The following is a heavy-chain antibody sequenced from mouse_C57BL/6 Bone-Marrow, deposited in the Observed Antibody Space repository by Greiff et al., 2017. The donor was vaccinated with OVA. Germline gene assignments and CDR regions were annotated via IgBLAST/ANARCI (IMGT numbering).Heavy chain of an antibody. CDR1: GYTFTDYY. J-gene: IGHJ3*01. CDR3: AGGYYYGSAWFAY. Sequence: EVQLQQSGPELVKPGASVKISCKASGYTFTDYYMNWVKQSHGKSLEWIGDINPNNGGTRYNQKFKGKATLTVDKSSSTAYMELRSLTSEDSAVYYCAGGYYYGSAWFAYWGQGTLVTVSA. V-gene: IGHV1-26*01. D-gene: IGHD1-1*01. CDR2: INPNNGGT.